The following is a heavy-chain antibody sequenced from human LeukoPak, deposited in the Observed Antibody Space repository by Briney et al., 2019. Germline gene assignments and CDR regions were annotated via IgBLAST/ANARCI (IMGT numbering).Heavy chain of an antibody. D-gene: IGHD7-27*01. CDR3: MRDGPSWGLL. V-gene: IGHV4-4*07. Sequence: SETLSLTCTVSGGSISTYYWTWIRQPAGKGLEWIGRFSTSGIANYNPSLKSRVTMSVDTSKNQFFPKLNSVTAADTAVYYCMRDGPSWGLLWGQGALVTVSS. J-gene: IGHJ4*02. CDR2: FSTSGIA. CDR1: GGSISTYY.